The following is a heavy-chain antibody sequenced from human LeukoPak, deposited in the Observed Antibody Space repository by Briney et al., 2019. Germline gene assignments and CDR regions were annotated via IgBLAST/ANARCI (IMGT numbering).Heavy chain of an antibody. CDR3: ARGLSSSWRYPGY. V-gene: IGHV4-30-2*01. J-gene: IGHJ4*02. D-gene: IGHD6-13*01. Sequence: PSETLSLTCAVSGGSISSGGYSWSWIRQPPGKGLEWIGYIYHSGSTYYNPSLKSRVTISVDTSKNQFSLKLSSVTAADTAVYYCARGLSSSWRYPGYWGQGTLVTVSS. CDR1: GGSISSGGYS. CDR2: IYHSGST.